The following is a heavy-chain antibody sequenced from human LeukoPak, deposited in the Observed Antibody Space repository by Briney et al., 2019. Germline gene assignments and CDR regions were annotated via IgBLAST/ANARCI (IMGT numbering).Heavy chain of an antibody. CDR3: ARRTYPKLGGAFDI. D-gene: IGHD7-27*01. V-gene: IGHV4-61*02. Sequence: SQTLSLTCTVSGGSISSGSYYWSWIRQPAGKGLEWIGRIYTSGSTNYNPSLKSRVTISVDTSKNQFSLKLSSVTAADTAVYYCARRTYPKLGGAFDIWGQGTMVTVSS. J-gene: IGHJ3*02. CDR1: GGSISSGSYY. CDR2: IYTSGST.